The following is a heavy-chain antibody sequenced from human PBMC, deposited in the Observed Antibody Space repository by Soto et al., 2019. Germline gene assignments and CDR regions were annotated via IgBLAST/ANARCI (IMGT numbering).Heavy chain of an antibody. V-gene: IGHV5-51*01. D-gene: IGHD1-1*01. CDR3: ARHINGYNPLDY. Sequence: GESLKISCKVSGNSFTDYWIGWVRQMPGKGLEWMGIIYLENSDARYSPSFQGQVTISADKSVSTAYLQWSSLKASDTAIYYCARHINGYNPLDYWGQGTLVTVSS. CDR1: GNSFTDYW. CDR2: IYLENSDA. J-gene: IGHJ4*02.